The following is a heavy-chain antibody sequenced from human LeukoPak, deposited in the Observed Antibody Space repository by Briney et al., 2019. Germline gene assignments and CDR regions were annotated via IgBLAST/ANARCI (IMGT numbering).Heavy chain of an antibody. CDR3: ASSRDGYNLWY. J-gene: IGHJ4*02. CDR2: MNPNSGNT. CDR1: GYTFTSYD. D-gene: IGHD5-24*01. V-gene: IGHV1-8*03. Sequence: ASVKVSCKASGYTFTSYDINWVRQATGQGLEWMGWMNPNSGNTGYAQKFQGRVTITADKSTSTAYMELSSLRSEDTAVYYCASSRDGYNLWYWGQGTLVTVSS.